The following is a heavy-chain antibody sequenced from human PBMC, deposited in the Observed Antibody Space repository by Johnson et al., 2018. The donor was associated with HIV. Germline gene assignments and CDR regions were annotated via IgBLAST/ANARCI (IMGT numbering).Heavy chain of an antibody. CDR1: GFTFSSYG. V-gene: IGHV3-30*02. J-gene: IGHJ3*02. Sequence: QALLVESGGGVVQPGGSLRLSCAASGFTFSSYGMHWVRQAPGKGLEWVAFIRYDGSNRYSADSVKGRFTISRDNSMNTLYLQMNSLRAEDTVVYYCAKWTRDGYNYVHAFDIWGQGTMVTVSS. CDR3: AKWTRDGYNYVHAFDI. D-gene: IGHD5-24*01. CDR2: IRYDGSNR.